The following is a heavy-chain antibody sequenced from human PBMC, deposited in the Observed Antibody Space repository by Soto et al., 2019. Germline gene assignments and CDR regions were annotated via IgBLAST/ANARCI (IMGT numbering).Heavy chain of an antibody. CDR1: GDCVSKYY. V-gene: IGHV4-4*07. J-gene: IGHJ5*02. Sequence: EPLSLTCTGSGDCVSKYYWNWIRQPAGKGLEWIGRIHSTRSPNYNPSLKSRVTMSVDTSKNQFSLKLKLNSVTAADTAVYYCARSPAYGDYANLDTWGQGTLVTVSS. D-gene: IGHD4-17*01. CDR2: IHSTRSP. CDR3: ARSPAYGDYANLDT.